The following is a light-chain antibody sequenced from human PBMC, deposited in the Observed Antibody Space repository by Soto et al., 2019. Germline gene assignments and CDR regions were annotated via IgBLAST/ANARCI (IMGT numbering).Light chain of an antibody. J-gene: IGLJ2*01. CDR3: AVWDISLGAVL. CDR1: SSNIGNNY. Sequence: QSVLTQPPSVSAAPGQKVTISCSGSSSNIGNNYVSWYQQFPGTVPKLLVSDTNDRPSGIPDRSSASRSGTSATLGITGLQTGDEADYYCAVWDISLGAVLFGGGTKVTVL. V-gene: IGLV1-51*01. CDR2: DTN.